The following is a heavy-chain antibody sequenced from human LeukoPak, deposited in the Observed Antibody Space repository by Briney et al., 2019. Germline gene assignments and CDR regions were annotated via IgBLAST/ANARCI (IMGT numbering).Heavy chain of an antibody. CDR3: ARDEEHPFGVAIL. V-gene: IGHV1-2*02. Sequence: ASVKVSCKASGYTFTGYYMHWVRQAPGQGLEWMGWINPNSGGTNYAQKFQGRVTMTRDTSISTAYMELSRLRSDDAAVYYCARDEEHPFGVAILWGQGTLVTVSS. J-gene: IGHJ4*02. CDR1: GYTFTGYY. CDR2: INPNSGGT. D-gene: IGHD3-3*01.